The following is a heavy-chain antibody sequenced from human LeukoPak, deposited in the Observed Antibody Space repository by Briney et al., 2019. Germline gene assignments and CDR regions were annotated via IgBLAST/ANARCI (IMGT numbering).Heavy chain of an antibody. D-gene: IGHD4-17*01. CDR2: ISYSGTP. CDR1: GGSINTANYY. CDR3: ARDRYGDFEDY. J-gene: IGHJ4*02. V-gene: IGHV4-30-4*08. Sequence: SQTLPLTCNVSGGSINTANYYWTWIRQPPGKGLEWIGYISYSGTPYYNPSLNSRVTISLDTSKNQFSLILNSVTAADTAMYYCARDRYGDFEDYWGQGTLVTVSS.